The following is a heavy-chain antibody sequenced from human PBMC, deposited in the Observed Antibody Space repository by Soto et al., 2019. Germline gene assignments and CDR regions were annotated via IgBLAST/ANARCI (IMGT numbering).Heavy chain of an antibody. CDR1: GGSISSSSYY. CDR3: ARLSGDDYGDYELLTDY. J-gene: IGHJ4*02. D-gene: IGHD4-17*01. V-gene: IGHV4-39*01. Sequence: SETLSLTCTASGGSISSSSYYWGWIRQPPGKGLEWIGSIYYSGSTYYNPSLKSRVTISVDTSKNQFSLKLSSVTAADTAVYYCARLSGDDYGDYELLTDYWGQGTLVTVSS. CDR2: IYYSGST.